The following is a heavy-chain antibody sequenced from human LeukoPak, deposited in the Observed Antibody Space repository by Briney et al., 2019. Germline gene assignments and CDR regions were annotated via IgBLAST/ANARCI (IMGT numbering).Heavy chain of an antibody. CDR1: GFTFSNYW. CDR2: IKEDGSEK. Sequence: GGSLRLSCAASGFTFSNYWMSWVRQAPGKGLEWVANIKEDGSEKNYVDSVKGRFTISRDNAKNSLYLQMNSLRAEDTAVYYCARDAVYYYDSSGCLDYWGQGTLVTVSS. D-gene: IGHD3-22*01. J-gene: IGHJ4*02. CDR3: ARDAVYYYDSSGCLDY. V-gene: IGHV3-7*01.